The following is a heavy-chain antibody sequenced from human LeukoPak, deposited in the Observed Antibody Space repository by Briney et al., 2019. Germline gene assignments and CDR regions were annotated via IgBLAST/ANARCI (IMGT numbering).Heavy chain of an antibody. Sequence: SETLPLTCTVSGGSISSYYWSWIRQPPGKGLEWIGYIYYSGSTNYNPSLKSRVTISVDTSKNQFSLKLSSVTAADTAVYYCTSVTGLNWFDPWGQGTLVTVSS. CDR3: TSVTGLNWFDP. CDR2: IYYSGST. D-gene: IGHD2/OR15-2a*01. V-gene: IGHV4-59*01. J-gene: IGHJ5*02. CDR1: GGSISSYY.